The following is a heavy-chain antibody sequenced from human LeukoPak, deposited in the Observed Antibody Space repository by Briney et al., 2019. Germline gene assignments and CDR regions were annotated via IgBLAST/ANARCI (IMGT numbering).Heavy chain of an antibody. CDR2: IYPSDTDI. V-gene: IGHV5-51*01. Sequence: GESLKISCKGSGYSFTSYWIGWVRQTPGKGLEWMGIIYPSDTDIRYSPSFEGQVTISADRSINTAYLQWGSLKASDTAVYYCARAGGNSYRLFDYWGQGTLVTVSS. J-gene: IGHJ4*02. CDR1: GYSFTSYW. CDR3: ARAGGNSYRLFDY. D-gene: IGHD1-26*01.